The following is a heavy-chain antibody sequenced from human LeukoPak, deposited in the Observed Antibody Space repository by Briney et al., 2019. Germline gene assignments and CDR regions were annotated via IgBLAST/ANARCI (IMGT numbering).Heavy chain of an antibody. Sequence: GGSLRLSCAASGFTFSSYGMHWVRQAPGKGLEWVAVIWYDGSNKYYADSVKGRFTISRGNSKNTLYLQMNSLRAEDTAVYYCARDQAVTNYFDYWGQGTLVTVSS. CDR2: IWYDGSNK. D-gene: IGHD4-17*01. V-gene: IGHV3-33*01. CDR1: GFTFSSYG. CDR3: ARDQAVTNYFDY. J-gene: IGHJ4*02.